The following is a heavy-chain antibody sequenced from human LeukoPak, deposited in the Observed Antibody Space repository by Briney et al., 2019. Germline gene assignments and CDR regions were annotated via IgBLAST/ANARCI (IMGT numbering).Heavy chain of an antibody. D-gene: IGHD3-22*01. CDR1: GGSISSGDYY. CDR2: IYYSGST. CDR3: ARVAYDSSGYYEDY. J-gene: IGHJ4*02. Sequence: SSETLSLTCTVSGGSISSGDYYWSWIRQPPGKGLEWIGYIYYSGSTYYNPSLKSRVTISVDTSKNQFSLKLSSVTAADTAVYYCARVAYDSSGYYEDYWGQGTLVTVSS. V-gene: IGHV4-30-4*01.